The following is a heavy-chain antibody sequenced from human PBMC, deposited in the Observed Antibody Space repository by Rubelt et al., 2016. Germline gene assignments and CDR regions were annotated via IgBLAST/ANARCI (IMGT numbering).Heavy chain of an antibody. CDR3: ARDHSSGWYLEGFFDY. CDR2: IYHSGST. CDR1: GYSISSGYY. V-gene: IGHV4-38-2*02. D-gene: IGHD6-19*01. J-gene: IGHJ4*02. Sequence: QVQLQESGPGLVKPSETLSLTCTVSGYSISSGYYWGWIRQPPGKGLEWIGSIYHSGSTYYNPSLKSRGTISVDTSKNQFSLKLSSVTAADTAVYYCARDHSSGWYLEGFFDYWGQGTLVTVSS.